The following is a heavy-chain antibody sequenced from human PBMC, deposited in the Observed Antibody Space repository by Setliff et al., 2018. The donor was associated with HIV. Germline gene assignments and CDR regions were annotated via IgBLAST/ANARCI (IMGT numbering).Heavy chain of an antibody. Sequence: GGSLRLSCVASGFTFSNYAMNWVRQAPGKGLEWVSTISGSGDNTYYADSVKGRFTISRDNSKNTLYLEINSLRDEDTAVYYCAKDGLVGAAGRFDYWGQGTLVTVSS. J-gene: IGHJ4*02. CDR1: GFTFSNYA. D-gene: IGHD6-13*01. CDR3: AKDGLVGAAGRFDY. CDR2: ISGSGDNT. V-gene: IGHV3-23*01.